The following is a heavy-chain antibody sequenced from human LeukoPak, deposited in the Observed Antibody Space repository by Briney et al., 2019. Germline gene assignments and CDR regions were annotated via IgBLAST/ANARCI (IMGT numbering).Heavy chain of an antibody. Sequence: ASVKVSCKASGYTFSSYDINWVRQATGQGLEWMGWINPNSGGTNSAQKFQGRVTMTRDTSISTAYMELSRLRSDDTAVYYCARGGTEDAFDIWGQGTMVTVSS. D-gene: IGHD3-16*01. CDR3: ARGGTEDAFDI. CDR1: GYTFSSYD. J-gene: IGHJ3*02. CDR2: INPNSGGT. V-gene: IGHV1-2*02.